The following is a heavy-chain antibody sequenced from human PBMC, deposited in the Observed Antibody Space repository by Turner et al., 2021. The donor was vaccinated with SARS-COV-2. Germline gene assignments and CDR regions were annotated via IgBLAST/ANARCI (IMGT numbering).Heavy chain of an antibody. CDR1: GYTFTGYN. CDR2: INPNSGGT. CDR3: ARGASVTPDRYYYYYFGMDV. V-gene: IGHV1-2*02. J-gene: IGHJ6*02. D-gene: IGHD4-17*01. Sequence: QVQLVQSGDEVKKPGASVKVSCKASGYTFTGYNMHWVRQAPGQGLEGMEWINPNSGGTNDAQKFHGRVTMTRDTSISTAYLELSRLRSDDTAVYYCARGASVTPDRYYYYYFGMDVWGQGTTVTVSS.